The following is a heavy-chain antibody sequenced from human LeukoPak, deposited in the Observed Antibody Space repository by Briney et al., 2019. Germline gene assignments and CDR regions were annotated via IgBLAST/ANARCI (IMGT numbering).Heavy chain of an antibody. CDR3: ARARGAGPGGHFDY. V-gene: IGHV3-11*05. CDR2: ISNSGSYT. J-gene: IGHJ4*02. Sequence: GGSLRLSCAASGFSFSDNYMSWIRQAPGKGLEWVSYISNSGSYTNFPDSVKGRFTISRDNAKNSLYLQMNSLRDEDTAVYYCARARGAGPGGHFDYWGQGTLVTVSS. CDR1: GFSFSDNY. D-gene: IGHD6-19*01.